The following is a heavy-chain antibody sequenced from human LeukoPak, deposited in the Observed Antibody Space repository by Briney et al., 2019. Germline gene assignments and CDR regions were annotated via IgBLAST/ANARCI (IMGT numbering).Heavy chain of an antibody. Sequence: PGGSLRLSCAASGFTFSSYSMNWVRQAPGKGLEWGSSISSSSSYIYYADSVKGRFTISRENAKNSLYLQMNTLRADDTAVYYCAMKAVPRPRLHDAFDFWGQGTVVSVSS. CDR1: GFTFSSYS. J-gene: IGHJ3*01. CDR3: AMKAVPRPRLHDAFDF. D-gene: IGHD5-24*01. V-gene: IGHV3-21*04. CDR2: ISSSSSYI.